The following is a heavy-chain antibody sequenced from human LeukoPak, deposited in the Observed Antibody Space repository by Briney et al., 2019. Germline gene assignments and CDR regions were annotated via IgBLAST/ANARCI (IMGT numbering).Heavy chain of an antibody. V-gene: IGHV1-8*01. CDR3: ARARTFGGVRALNY. Sequence: ASAKVSCKASGYTFTSYDINWVRQATGQGLEWMGWMNPNSGNTGYAQKFQGRVTMTRNTSISTAYMELSSLRSEDTAVYYCARARTFGGVRALNYWGQGTLVTVSS. D-gene: IGHD3-16*01. J-gene: IGHJ4*02. CDR1: GYTFTSYD. CDR2: MNPNSGNT.